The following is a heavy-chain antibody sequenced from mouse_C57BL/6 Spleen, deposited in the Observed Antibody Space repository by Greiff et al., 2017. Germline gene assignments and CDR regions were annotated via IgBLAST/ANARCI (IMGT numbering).Heavy chain of an antibody. J-gene: IGHJ1*03. CDR1: GFTFSDYY. CDR2: INYDGSST. CDR3: ARDGYYGGYFDV. Sequence: EVQLQESEGGLVQPGSSMKLSCTASGFTFSDYYMAWVRQVPEKGLEWVANINYDGSSTYYLDSLKSRFIISRDNAKNILYLQMSSLKSEDTATYYCARDGYYGGYFDVWGTGTTVTVSS. V-gene: IGHV5-16*01. D-gene: IGHD2-3*01.